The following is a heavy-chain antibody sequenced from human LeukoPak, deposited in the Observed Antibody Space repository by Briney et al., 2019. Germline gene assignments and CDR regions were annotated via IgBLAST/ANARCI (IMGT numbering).Heavy chain of an antibody. CDR3: ARVSVVGATNWFDP. V-gene: IGHV4-59*01. Sequence: SETLSLTCAVYGGSISSYYWSWIRQPPGKGLEWIGYIYYSGSTNYNPSLKSRVTISVDTSKNQFSLKLSSVTAADTAVYYCARVSVVGATNWFDPWGQGTLVTVSS. CDR1: GGSISSYY. D-gene: IGHD1-26*01. CDR2: IYYSGST. J-gene: IGHJ5*02.